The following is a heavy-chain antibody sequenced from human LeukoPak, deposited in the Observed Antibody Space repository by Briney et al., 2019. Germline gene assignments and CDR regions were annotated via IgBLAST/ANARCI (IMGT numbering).Heavy chain of an antibody. CDR3: ARTIAAAGRWFDP. CDR2: IYYSGST. D-gene: IGHD6-13*01. J-gene: IGHJ5*02. CDR1: GGSISSYY. V-gene: IGHV4-59*01. Sequence: SETLSLTCTVSGGSISSYYWSWIRQPPGKGLEWIGYIYYSGSTNYNPSPKSRVTISVDTSKNQFSLKLSSVTAADTAVYYCARTIAAAGRWFDPWGQGTLVTVSS.